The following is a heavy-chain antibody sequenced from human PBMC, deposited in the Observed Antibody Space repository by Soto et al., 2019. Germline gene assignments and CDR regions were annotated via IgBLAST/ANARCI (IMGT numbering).Heavy chain of an antibody. V-gene: IGHV1-24*01. CDR3: ATAGSPSPYYYHYYGMDV. Sequence: ASVKVSCKVSGYTLTELSMHWVRQAPGKGLEWMGGFDPEDGETIYAQKFQGRVTMTEDTSTDTAYMELSSLRSEDTAVYYCATAGSPSPYYYHYYGMDVWGQGTTVTVSS. CDR2: FDPEDGET. D-gene: IGHD2-2*01. CDR1: GYTLTELS. J-gene: IGHJ6*02.